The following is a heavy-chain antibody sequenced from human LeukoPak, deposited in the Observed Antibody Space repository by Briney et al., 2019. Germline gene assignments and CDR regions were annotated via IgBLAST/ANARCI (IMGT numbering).Heavy chain of an antibody. D-gene: IGHD2-21*01. V-gene: IGHV1-2*02. CDR3: ARGPIRPPVVVIAIYDY. Sequence: ASVKVSCKASGYTFTGYYMYWVRQAPGQGLEWMGWINPNSGGTNYAQKFQGRVTMTRDTSISTAYMELSRLRSDDTAVYYCARGPIRPPVVVIAIYDYWGQGTLVTVSS. CDR2: INPNSGGT. CDR1: GYTFTGYY. J-gene: IGHJ4*02.